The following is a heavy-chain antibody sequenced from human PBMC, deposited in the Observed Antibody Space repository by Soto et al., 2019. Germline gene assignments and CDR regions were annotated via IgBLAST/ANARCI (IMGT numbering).Heavy chain of an antibody. D-gene: IGHD1-1*01. Sequence: SETLSLTCTVSGGSISSGGYYWSWIRQHPGKGLEWIGYIYYSGSTYYNPSLKSRVTISVDTSKNQFSLKLSSVTAADTAVYYCARLKGLHREPGQFNFDYWGQGTLVTVSS. CDR1: GGSISSGGYY. CDR2: IYYSGST. J-gene: IGHJ4*02. CDR3: ARLKGLHREPGQFNFDY. V-gene: IGHV4-31*03.